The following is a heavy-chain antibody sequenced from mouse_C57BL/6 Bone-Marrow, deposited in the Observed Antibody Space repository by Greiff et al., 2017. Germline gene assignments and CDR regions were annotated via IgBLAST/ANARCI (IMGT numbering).Heavy chain of an antibody. V-gene: IGHV1-69*01. CDR1: GYTFTSYW. CDR2: IDPSDSYT. D-gene: IGHD2-3*01. J-gene: IGHJ2*03. CDR3: ARDDGYYDYFDY. Sequence: QVQLQQPGAELVMPGASVKLPCKASGYTFTSYWMHWVKQRPGQGLEWIGEIDPSDSYTNYNQKFKGKSTLTVDKSSSTAYMQLSSLTSEDSAVYDCARDDGYYDYFDYWGQGTSLTVSA.